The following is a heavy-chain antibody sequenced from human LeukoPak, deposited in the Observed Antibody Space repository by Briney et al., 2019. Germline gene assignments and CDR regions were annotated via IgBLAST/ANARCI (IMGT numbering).Heavy chain of an antibody. CDR2: IYTSGST. CDR1: GGSISSSSYY. Sequence: SETLSLTCTVSGGSISSSSYYWSWIRQPAGKGLEWIGRIYTSGSTNYNPSLKSRVTISVDTSKNQFSLKLSSVTAADTAVYYCARMNYDYVWGSYPLDYWGQGTLVTVSS. V-gene: IGHV4-61*02. J-gene: IGHJ4*02. D-gene: IGHD3-16*02. CDR3: ARMNYDYVWGSYPLDY.